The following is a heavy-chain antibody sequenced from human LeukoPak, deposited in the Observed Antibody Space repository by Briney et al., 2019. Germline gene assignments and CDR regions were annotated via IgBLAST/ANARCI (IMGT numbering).Heavy chain of an antibody. CDR2: INPNSGGT. CDR3: ARDGVGYYDSSGYYYFQH. J-gene: IGHJ1*01. V-gene: IGHV1-2*02. D-gene: IGHD3-22*01. Sequence: GASVKVSCKASGYTFTVYCMHWVRQAPGQGLECMGWINPNSGGTNYAQKFQGRVTMTRDTSISTAYMELSRLRSDDTAVYYCARDGVGYYDSSGYYYFQHWGQGTLVTVSS. CDR1: GYTFTVYC.